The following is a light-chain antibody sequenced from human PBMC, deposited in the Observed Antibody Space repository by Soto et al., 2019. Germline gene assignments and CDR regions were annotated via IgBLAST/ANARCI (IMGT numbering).Light chain of an antibody. Sequence: QSALTQPASVSGSPGQSITISCTAASSDVGNNNLVSWYQHHPGKAPQLIIHDVNKRPSGVSTRFSGSKSGNTASLTIAGLQAEDEADHYCCSYAGINTFYVFGSGTKVTV. CDR1: SSDVGNNNL. CDR3: CSYAGINTFYV. CDR2: DVN. V-gene: IGLV2-23*02. J-gene: IGLJ1*01.